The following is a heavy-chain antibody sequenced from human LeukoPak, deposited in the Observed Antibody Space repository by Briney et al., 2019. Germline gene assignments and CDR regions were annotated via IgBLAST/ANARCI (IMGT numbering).Heavy chain of an antibody. CDR1: GYAFTGYY. V-gene: IGHV1-2*02. CDR3: ARGYYDILTGPGSNWFDP. Sequence: ASVKVSCKASGYAFTGYYIHWVRQAPGQGLEWMGWSNPNGGGTNYAQKFQGRVTMTRDTSISTAYMELSRLRSDDMAVYYCARGYYDILTGPGSNWFDPWGQGTLVTVSS. D-gene: IGHD3-9*01. J-gene: IGHJ5*02. CDR2: SNPNGGGT.